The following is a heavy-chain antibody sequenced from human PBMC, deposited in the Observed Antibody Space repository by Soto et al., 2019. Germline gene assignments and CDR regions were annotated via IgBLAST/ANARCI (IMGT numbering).Heavy chain of an antibody. V-gene: IGHV1-8*01. CDR1: GYTFTSYD. Sequence: ASVKVSCKASGYTFTSYDINWVRQATGQGLEWMGWMNPNSGNTGYAQKFQGRVTMTRNTSISTAYMELSSLRSEDTAVYYCARGPTTNIVVVPAAISDWFDPWGQGTLLTAPQ. J-gene: IGHJ5*02. D-gene: IGHD2-2*01. CDR2: MNPNSGNT. CDR3: ARGPTTNIVVVPAAISDWFDP.